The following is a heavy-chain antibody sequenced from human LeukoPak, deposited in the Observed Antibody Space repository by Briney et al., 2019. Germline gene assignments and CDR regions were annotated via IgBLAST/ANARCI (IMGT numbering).Heavy chain of an antibody. J-gene: IGHJ4*02. D-gene: IGHD3-3*01. CDR2: ISAYNGNT. Sequence: ASVKVSCKASGYTFTSYGISWVRQAPGQGLEWMGWISAYNGNTNYAQKLQGRVTMTTDTSTSTAYMELRSLRSEDTAVYYCARVVGGKVLRFLEWFRYYFDYWGQGTLVTVSS. V-gene: IGHV1-18*01. CDR3: ARVVGGKVLRFLEWFRYYFDY. CDR1: GYTFTSYG.